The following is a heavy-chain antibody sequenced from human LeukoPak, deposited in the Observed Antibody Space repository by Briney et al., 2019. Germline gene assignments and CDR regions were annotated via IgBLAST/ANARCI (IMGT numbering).Heavy chain of an antibody. Sequence: GGSLRLCCAASGFTFSTYWMSWARQAPGKGLEWVANIHQDGNEKYYVDSVKGRFTISRDNAKNSLYLQMNSLRVEDTAVYYCARGDDFSGDYWGQGTLVTVSS. J-gene: IGHJ4*02. CDR2: IHQDGNEK. CDR1: GFTFSTYW. V-gene: IGHV3-7*04. D-gene: IGHD1-1*01. CDR3: ARGDDFSGDY.